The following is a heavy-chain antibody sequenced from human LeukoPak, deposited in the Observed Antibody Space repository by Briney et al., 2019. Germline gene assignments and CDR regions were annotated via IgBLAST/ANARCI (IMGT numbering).Heavy chain of an antibody. V-gene: IGHV3-48*01. Sequence: GGSLRLSCVASGFSLSSHSMNWVRQAPGKGLEWVSYISSSSSVIFYPDSMKGRFTISRDNAKNSLYLQMNSLTAEDTAVYYCARILPLRVPAAMGDWGQGTLVTVSS. CDR3: ARILPLRVPAAMGD. J-gene: IGHJ4*02. D-gene: IGHD2-2*01. CDR1: GFSLSSHS. CDR2: ISSSSSVI.